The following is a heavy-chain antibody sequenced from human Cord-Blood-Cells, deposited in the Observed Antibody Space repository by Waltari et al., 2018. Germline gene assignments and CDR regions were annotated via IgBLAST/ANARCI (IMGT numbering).Heavy chain of an antibody. V-gene: IGHV1-69*06. CDR1: GGTFSPYH. Sequence: QVQLVQSGAEVKKPEYSVKVSCKASGGTFSPYHLRWVRQAPGQGLEWMGGIIPIFGTANYAQKFQGRVTITADKSTSTAYMELSSLRSEDTAVYYCARDSQGPYRHFDYWGQGTLVTVSS. J-gene: IGHJ4*02. CDR3: ARDSQGPYRHFDY. CDR2: IIPIFGTA. D-gene: IGHD4-4*01.